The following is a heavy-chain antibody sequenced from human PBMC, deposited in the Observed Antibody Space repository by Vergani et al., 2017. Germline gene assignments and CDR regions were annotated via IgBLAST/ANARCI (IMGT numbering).Heavy chain of an antibody. CDR1: GFTFSSYG. V-gene: IGHV3-30*02. D-gene: IGHD3-16*01. Sequence: VQLLESGGGLVQPGGSLRLSCAASGFTFSSYGMHWVRQAPGKGLEWVAFIRYDGSNKYYADSVKGRFTISRDNSKNTLYLQMNSLRAEDTAVYYCAKEDYPWAFDIWGQGTMVTVSS. J-gene: IGHJ3*02. CDR3: AKEDYPWAFDI. CDR2: IRYDGSNK.